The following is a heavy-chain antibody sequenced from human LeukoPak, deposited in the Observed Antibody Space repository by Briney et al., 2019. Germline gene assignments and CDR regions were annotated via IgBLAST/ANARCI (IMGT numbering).Heavy chain of an antibody. CDR2: MSYDEKYK. J-gene: IGHJ4*02. CDR3: ARDARLYKWELLAY. D-gene: IGHD1-26*01. CDR1: GFNFTNYA. V-gene: IGHV3-30*04. Sequence: GGSLRLSCAASGFNFTNYAIHWVRQAPGKGLEWVAVMSYDEKYKIYADSVKGRFTISRDNSKNTVYLQMDNLRPEDTAVYYCARDARLYKWELLAYWGQGTLVTVSS.